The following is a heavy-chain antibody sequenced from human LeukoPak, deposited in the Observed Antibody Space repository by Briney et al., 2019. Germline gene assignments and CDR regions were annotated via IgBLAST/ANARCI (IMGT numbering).Heavy chain of an antibody. Sequence: SQTLSLTCTVSGGSISSGSYYWSWIRQPAGKGLEWIGRIYTSGSTNYNPSLKSRVTISLDTSKNQFSLRLNSVTAADTAEYYCARDRDGYNFRFDYWGQGTLVTVSS. CDR2: IYTSGST. CDR1: GGSISSGSYY. J-gene: IGHJ4*02. D-gene: IGHD5-24*01. CDR3: ARDRDGYNFRFDY. V-gene: IGHV4-61*02.